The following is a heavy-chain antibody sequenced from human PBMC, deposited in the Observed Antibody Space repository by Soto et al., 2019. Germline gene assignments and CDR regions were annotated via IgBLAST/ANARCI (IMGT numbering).Heavy chain of an antibody. J-gene: IGHJ4*02. D-gene: IGHD6-13*01. CDR2: IYTSGST. V-gene: IGHV4-4*07. Sequence: KPSETLSLTCTVSGGSISSYYWSWIRQPAGKGLEWIGRIYTSGSTNYNPSLKSRVTMSVDTSKNQFSLKLGSVTAADTAVYYCARDPDSSSWYAFDYWGQGTLVTVSS. CDR3: ARDPDSSSWYAFDY. CDR1: GGSISSYY.